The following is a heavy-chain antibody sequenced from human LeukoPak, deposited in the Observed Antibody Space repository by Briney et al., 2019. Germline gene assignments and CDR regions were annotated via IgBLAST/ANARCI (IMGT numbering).Heavy chain of an antibody. Sequence: KASETLSLTCAVYGGSFSGYYWSWIRQPPGKGLEWIGEINHSGSTNYNPSLKSRVTISVDTSKNQFSLKLSSVTAADTAVYYCARPRTDYYDSSGYYEFSYWGQGTLVTVSS. CDR3: ARPRTDYYDSSGYYEFSY. CDR2: INHSGST. V-gene: IGHV4-34*01. J-gene: IGHJ4*02. D-gene: IGHD3-22*01. CDR1: GGSFSGYY.